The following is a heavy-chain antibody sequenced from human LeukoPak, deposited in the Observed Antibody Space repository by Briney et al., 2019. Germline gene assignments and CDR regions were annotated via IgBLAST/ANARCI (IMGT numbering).Heavy chain of an antibody. CDR1: GGTFSSYA. D-gene: IGHD2/OR15-2a*01. J-gene: IGHJ4*02. Sequence: SVKVSCKASGGTFSSYAISWVRQAPGQGAEWMGRIIPILGIANYAQKLQGRVTITADKSTSTAYMELSSLRSEDTAVYYCALCVTEVYGCDYWGQGTLVTVSS. V-gene: IGHV1-69*04. CDR2: IIPILGIA. CDR3: ALCVTEVYGCDY.